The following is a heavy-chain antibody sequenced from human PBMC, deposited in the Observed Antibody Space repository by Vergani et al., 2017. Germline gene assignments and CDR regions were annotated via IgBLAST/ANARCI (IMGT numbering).Heavy chain of an antibody. J-gene: IGHJ4*02. CDR1: GESIRSGSHY. D-gene: IGHD6-13*01. V-gene: IGHV4-61*02. CDR2: IHTGGST. Sequence: QVKLQESGPGLLKPSQTLSLTCTVSGESIRSGSHYWSWIRQPAGKGPEWIGHIHTGGSTDLNPSLKSRVTISVDTSKNQFSLKLSSVTAADTAVYYCARYPARGAAAVHWGQGTLVTVSS. CDR3: ARYPARGAAAVH.